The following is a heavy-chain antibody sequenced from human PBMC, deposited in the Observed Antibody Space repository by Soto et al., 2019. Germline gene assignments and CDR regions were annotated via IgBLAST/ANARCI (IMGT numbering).Heavy chain of an antibody. J-gene: IGHJ6*02. V-gene: IGHV1-69*13. Sequence: ASVKVSCKASGGTFSSYAISWVRQAPGQGLEWMGGIIPIFGTANYAQKFQGRVTITADESTSTAYMELSSLRSEDTAVYYCARDRLVFDSSGYASILYYYYGMDVWGQGTTVTVSS. CDR3: ARDRLVFDSSGYASILYYYYGMDV. D-gene: IGHD3-22*01. CDR1: GGTFSSYA. CDR2: IIPIFGTA.